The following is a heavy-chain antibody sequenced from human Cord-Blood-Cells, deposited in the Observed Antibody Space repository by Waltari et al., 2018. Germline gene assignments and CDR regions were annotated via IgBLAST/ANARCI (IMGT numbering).Heavy chain of an antibody. CDR3: ARELVATLDAFDI. D-gene: IGHD5-12*01. CDR2: INPNSGGT. Sequence: VQLVQSGAEVKKPGASVQVPCKASGYTFTGYYMPWAPQAPGQGLEWMGWINPNSGGTNYAQKFQGRVTMTRDTSISTAYMELSRLRSDDTAVYYCARELVATLDAFDIWGQGTMVTVSS. CDR1: GYTFTGYY. J-gene: IGHJ3*02. V-gene: IGHV1-2*02.